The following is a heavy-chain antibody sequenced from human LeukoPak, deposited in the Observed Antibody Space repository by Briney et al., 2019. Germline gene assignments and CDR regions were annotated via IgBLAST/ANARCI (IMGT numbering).Heavy chain of an antibody. CDR3: TRPHDY. Sequence: GGSLRLSCAASGFTVRSIYMTWVRQAPGRGLEWVSVIYSGGSTYYADSVKGRFTISRDNSKSTLYLQMNSLRAEDTAVYYCTRPHDYWGQGTLVTVSS. CDR1: GFTVRSIY. V-gene: IGHV3-53*01. J-gene: IGHJ4*02. CDR2: IYSGGST.